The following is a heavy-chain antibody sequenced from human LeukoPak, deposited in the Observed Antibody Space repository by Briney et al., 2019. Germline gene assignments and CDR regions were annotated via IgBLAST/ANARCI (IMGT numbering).Heavy chain of an antibody. CDR2: IIPVLGTA. V-gene: IGHV1-69*16. J-gene: IGHJ4*02. D-gene: IGHD2-15*01. CDR3: ARRDSATPYYFDY. Sequence: SVKVSCKASGGSFRSYTICWVRQAPGQGLEWMGGIIPVLGTANYAQKFQGRVTLITDESTSTAYMELSSLRSEDTAVYYCARRDSATPYYFDYWGQGTLVTVSS. CDR1: GGSFRSYT.